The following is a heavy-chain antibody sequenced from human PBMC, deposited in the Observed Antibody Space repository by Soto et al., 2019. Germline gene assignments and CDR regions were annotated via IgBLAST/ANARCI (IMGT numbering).Heavy chain of an antibody. Sequence: QLQLQESGPGLVKPSETLSLTCTVSGGSISSSSYFWGWIRQPPGKGLEWIGGIYYSGSTSYNSSLKSRVTISVDTSKNQFSLRLSSVTAADTAVYYCASPTLGAFDIWGQGTLVTVSS. CDR1: GGSISSSSYF. J-gene: IGHJ3*02. D-gene: IGHD3-16*01. CDR3: ASPTLGAFDI. CDR2: IYYSGST. V-gene: IGHV4-39*01.